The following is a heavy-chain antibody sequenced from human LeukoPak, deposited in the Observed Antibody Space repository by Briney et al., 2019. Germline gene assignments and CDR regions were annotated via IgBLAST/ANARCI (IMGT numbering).Heavy chain of an antibody. J-gene: IGHJ5*02. CDR3: ARHSLALWFGELGFDP. CDR1: GDSLNTFY. CDR2: IYYSGST. Sequence: SETLSLTCSVSGDSLNTFYWSWIRQPPGKGLEWIGYIYYSGSTNYNPSLKSRVTISVDTSKNQFSLKLSSVTAADTAVYYCARHSLALWFGELGFDPWGQGTLVTVSS. D-gene: IGHD3-10*01. V-gene: IGHV4-59*08.